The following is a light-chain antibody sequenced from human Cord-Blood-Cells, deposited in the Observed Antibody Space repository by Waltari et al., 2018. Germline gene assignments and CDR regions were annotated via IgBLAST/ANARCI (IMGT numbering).Light chain of an antibody. Sequence: DIQMTQSPSTLSASVGDRVTITCRASQSISSWLAWYQQKPVKAPKLLIYDASSLESGVPSRFSGSVSGTEVTLTISRLQPDDFATYYCQQYNSYGTFGQGTKVEIK. V-gene: IGKV1-5*01. CDR1: QSISSW. J-gene: IGKJ1*01. CDR3: QQYNSYGT. CDR2: DAS.